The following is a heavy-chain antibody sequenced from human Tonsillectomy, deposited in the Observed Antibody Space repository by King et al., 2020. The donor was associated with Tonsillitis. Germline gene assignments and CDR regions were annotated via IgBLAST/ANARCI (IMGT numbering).Heavy chain of an antibody. V-gene: IGHV4-59*08. Sequence: QLQESGPGLVKPSETLSLTCTVSGGSISSYYRSWIRQPPGKGLEWIGYIYYSGSTNYNPSLKSRVTISVDTSKNQFSLKLSSVTAADTAVYYCARRSDSSSWFPFDYWGQGTLVTVSS. CDR3: ARRSDSSSWFPFDY. CDR1: GGSISSYY. J-gene: IGHJ4*02. CDR2: IYYSGST. D-gene: IGHD6-13*01.